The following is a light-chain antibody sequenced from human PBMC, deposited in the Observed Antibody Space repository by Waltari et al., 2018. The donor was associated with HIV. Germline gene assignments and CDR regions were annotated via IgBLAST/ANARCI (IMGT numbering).Light chain of an antibody. CDR3: QQTYTTPPT. CDR1: QNISSY. Sequence: DIQMTQSPSSLSASVGDRVTIPCQASQNISSYLNWYQQKPGKGPNLLIYAASSLQSGAPSRFSGSGSGTNFTLTISSLQPEDFATYYCQQTYTTPPTFGGGSRVEIK. CDR2: AAS. V-gene: IGKV1-39*01. J-gene: IGKJ4*01.